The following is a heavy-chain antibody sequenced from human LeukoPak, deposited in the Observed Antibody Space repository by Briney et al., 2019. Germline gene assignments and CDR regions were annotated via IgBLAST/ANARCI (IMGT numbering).Heavy chain of an antibody. J-gene: IGHJ4*02. CDR3: ARDRADFDY. Sequence: SETLSLNCTVYGGSISSYYWSWIRQPPGKGLEWIGYIYYSGSTNYNPSLKSRVTISVDTSKNQFSLKLSSVTAADTAVYYCARDRADFDYWGQGTLVTVSS. CDR1: GGSISSYY. CDR2: IYYSGST. V-gene: IGHV4-59*01.